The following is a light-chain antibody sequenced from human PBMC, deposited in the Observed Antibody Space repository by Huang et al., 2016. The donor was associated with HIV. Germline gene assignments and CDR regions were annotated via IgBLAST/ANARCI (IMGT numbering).Light chain of an antibody. Sequence: DIQMTQYPSTLSASVGDRVTITCRASQSISSWLAWYQQKPGKAPKLLIYNASSLESGVPSSVSGSGSGTEFTLTISSLQPDDFATYYCQQYNSYSVTFGQGTKVEIK. CDR1: QSISSW. J-gene: IGKJ1*01. V-gene: IGKV1-5*03. CDR2: NAS. CDR3: QQYNSYSVT.